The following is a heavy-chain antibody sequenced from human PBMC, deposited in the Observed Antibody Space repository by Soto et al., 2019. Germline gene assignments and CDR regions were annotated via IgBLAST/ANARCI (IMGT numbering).Heavy chain of an antibody. Sequence: SVKVSCKASGGTFSSYAISWVRQAPGQGLEWMGGIIPIFGTANYAQKFQGRVTITADESTSTAYMELSSLRSEDTAVYYCAREPAYYYGSGRYINWGQGTLVTVSS. V-gene: IGHV1-69*13. CDR1: GGTFSSYA. CDR3: AREPAYYYGSGRYIN. CDR2: IIPIFGTA. D-gene: IGHD3-10*01. J-gene: IGHJ4*02.